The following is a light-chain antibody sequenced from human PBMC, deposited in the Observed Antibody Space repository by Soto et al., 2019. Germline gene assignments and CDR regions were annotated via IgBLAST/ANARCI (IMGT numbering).Light chain of an antibody. J-gene: IGKJ4*01. CDR2: GAS. CDR3: QQYNNWPPLT. Sequence: EIVMTQSPAALSVSPGERATLSCRASQSVSGNLAWYQQRPGQAPRLLIYGASTRATGIPARFSGSGSGTEFTLTISSLQSEDFAVYYCQQYNNWPPLTFGGGTKVEIK. CDR1: QSVSGN. V-gene: IGKV3-15*01.